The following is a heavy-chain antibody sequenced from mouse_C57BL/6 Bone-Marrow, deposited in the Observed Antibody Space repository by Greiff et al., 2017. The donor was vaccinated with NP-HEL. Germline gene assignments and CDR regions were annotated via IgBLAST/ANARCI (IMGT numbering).Heavy chain of an antibody. Sequence: EVQLQESGGGLVQPGGSLKLSCAASGFTFSDYGMAWVRQAPRKGPEWVAFISNLAYSIYYADTVTGRFTISRENAKNTLYLEMSSLRSEDTAMYYCARRYYGSSYAMDYWGQGTSVTVSS. D-gene: IGHD1-1*01. CDR1: GFTFSDYG. J-gene: IGHJ4*01. V-gene: IGHV5-15*01. CDR2: ISNLAYSI. CDR3: ARRYYGSSYAMDY.